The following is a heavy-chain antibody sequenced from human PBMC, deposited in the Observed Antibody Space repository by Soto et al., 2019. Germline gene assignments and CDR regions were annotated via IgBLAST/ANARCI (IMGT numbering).Heavy chain of an antibody. D-gene: IGHD3-10*01. Sequence: QVQLQQWGAGLLKPSETLSLTCAVYGGSFSGYYWSWIRQPPGKGLEWIGEINHSGSTFYNPSLKCRVSMSVDTSRYHFSLKLNSVTAADTAMYYCARLADYYSVSGNLSSWGQGTLVTVSS. CDR1: GGSFSGYY. CDR3: ARLADYYSVSGNLSS. CDR2: INHSGST. J-gene: IGHJ5*02. V-gene: IGHV4-34*01.